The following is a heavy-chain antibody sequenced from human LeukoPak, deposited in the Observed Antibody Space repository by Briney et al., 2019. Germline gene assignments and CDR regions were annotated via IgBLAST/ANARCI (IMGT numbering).Heavy chain of an antibody. CDR1: EFTFSNYV. CDR3: VRRGGSDGWGAFDI. CDR2: IRQSGDII. Sequence: GGSLRLSCAASEFTFSNYVMNWVRQAPGKGLEWVSSIRQSGDIIYYADSVKGRFTISRDNSKNTLSLQMNSLSREDTAIYYCVRRGGSDGWGAFDIWGQGTVVTVSS. J-gene: IGHJ3*02. V-gene: IGHV3-23*01. D-gene: IGHD5-24*01.